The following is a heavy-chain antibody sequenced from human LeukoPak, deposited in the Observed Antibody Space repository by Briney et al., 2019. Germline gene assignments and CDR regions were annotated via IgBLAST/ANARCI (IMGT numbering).Heavy chain of an antibody. V-gene: IGHV4-59*08. CDR2: IYYSGST. J-gene: IGHJ6*02. CDR1: GGSISSYY. Sequence: TSETLSLTCTVSGGSISSYYWSWIRQPPGKGLEWIGYIYYSGSTNYNPSLKSRVTISVDTSKNQFSLKLSSVTAADTAVYYCARQRSSSWYYYYGMDVWGQGTTVTVSS. CDR3: ARQRSSSWYYYYGMDV. D-gene: IGHD6-13*01.